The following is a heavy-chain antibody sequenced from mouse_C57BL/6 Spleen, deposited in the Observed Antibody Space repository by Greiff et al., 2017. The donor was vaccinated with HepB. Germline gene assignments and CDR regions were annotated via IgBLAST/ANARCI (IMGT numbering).Heavy chain of an antibody. D-gene: IGHD2-10*01. V-gene: IGHV1-72*01. CDR2: IDPNSGGT. CDR3: ARVPTMKYYYDY. CDR1: GYTFTSYW. Sequence: QVQLQQPGAELVKPGASVKLSCKASGYTFTSYWMHWVTQRPGRGLELIGRIDPNSGGTKYNEKFKSKATLTVDKPAGTDYMQLSSLKYEDSAFYYCARVPTMKYYYDYWGQGTTLTVA. J-gene: IGHJ2*01.